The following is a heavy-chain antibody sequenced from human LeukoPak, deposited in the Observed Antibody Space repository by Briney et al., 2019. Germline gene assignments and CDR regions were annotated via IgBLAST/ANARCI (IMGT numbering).Heavy chain of an antibody. D-gene: IGHD5-12*01. CDR1: GFTVSDFT. V-gene: IGHV3-30-3*01. CDR2: IDDGGTK. CDR3: ASWTHSGHEWQNGGAFDI. J-gene: IGHJ3*02. Sequence: GGSLRLSCAASGFTVSDFTMHKVRQAPGKGLEWVAVIDDGGTKHYAYSVKGRFTISRDNSNDALYLQMNSLSAEDTAMYYRASWTHSGHEWQNGGAFDIWGQGTVVTVSA.